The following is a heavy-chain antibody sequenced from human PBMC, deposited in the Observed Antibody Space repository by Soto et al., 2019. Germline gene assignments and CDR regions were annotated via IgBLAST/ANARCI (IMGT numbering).Heavy chain of an antibody. CDR3: TRHRGYSSGYWGQDF. D-gene: IGHD5-12*01. Sequence: QVQLVQSGAEVKKPGSSVKVSCKASGGAFGSYAINWVRQAPGQGLEWMGGIIPMFETTNYAQRFQGRVTVPADESTSTVYLELTELRSEDTGMYYCTRHRGYSSGYWGQDFWGQGTLVTVSS. J-gene: IGHJ4*02. CDR1: GGAFGSYA. CDR2: IIPMFETT. V-gene: IGHV1-69*01.